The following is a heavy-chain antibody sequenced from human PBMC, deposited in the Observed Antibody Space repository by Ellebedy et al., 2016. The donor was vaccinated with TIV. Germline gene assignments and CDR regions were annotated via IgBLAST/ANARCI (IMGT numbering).Heavy chain of an antibody. CDR3: AREWDDFDSSGYHTSYFDY. CDR1: DGSINSGGYY. V-gene: IGHV4-31*03. Sequence: SETLSLXCTVSDGSINSGGYYWSWIRQHPGRGLEWIGYIYYSGSTYYNPSLKSRVTISVDTSKNQFSLKLGSVTAADSAVYFCAREWDDFDSSGYHTSYFDYWGQGTLVTVSS. CDR2: IYYSGST. D-gene: IGHD3-22*01. J-gene: IGHJ4*02.